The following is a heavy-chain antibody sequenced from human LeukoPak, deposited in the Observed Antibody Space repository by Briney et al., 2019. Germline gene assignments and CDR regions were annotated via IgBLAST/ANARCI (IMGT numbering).Heavy chain of an antibody. Sequence: NPSETLSLTCAVYGGSFSGYYWSWIRQPPGKGLEWIGEINHSGSTNYNPSLKSRVTISVDTSKNQFSLKLSSVTAADTAVYYCARGSSSSWYGPRYFDLRGRGTLVTVSS. V-gene: IGHV4-34*01. J-gene: IGHJ2*01. CDR3: ARGSSSSWYGPRYFDL. CDR1: GGSFSGYY. D-gene: IGHD6-13*01. CDR2: INHSGST.